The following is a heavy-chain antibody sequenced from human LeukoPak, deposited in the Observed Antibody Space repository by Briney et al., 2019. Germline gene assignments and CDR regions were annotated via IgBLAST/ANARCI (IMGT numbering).Heavy chain of an antibody. CDR2: IYYSGST. CDR1: GGSISSYY. CDR3: AREVHVLLWFGELLV. Sequence: SETLSLTCTVSGGSISSYYWGWIRQPPGKGLEWIGSIYYSGSTYYNPSLKSRVTISVDTSKNQFSLKLSSVTATDTAVYYCAREVHVLLWFGELLVWGQGTLVTVSS. D-gene: IGHD3-10*01. J-gene: IGHJ4*02. V-gene: IGHV4-39*07.